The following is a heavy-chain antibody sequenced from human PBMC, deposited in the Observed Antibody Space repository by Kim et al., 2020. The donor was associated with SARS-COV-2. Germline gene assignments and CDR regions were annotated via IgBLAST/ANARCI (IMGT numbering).Heavy chain of an antibody. CDR3: NSVPSTILAFWVGFD. J-gene: IGHJ3*02. CDR1: GFTFSGSA. CDR2: IRSKANSYAS. V-gene: IGHV3-73*01. Sequence: GGSLRLSCAASGFTFSGSAIHWVRQASGKGLAWVGRIRSKANSYASTYAASVRGRFSISRDDSKHTAYLQMNNLKTEDMAEYYCNSVPSTILAFWVGFD. D-gene: IGHD3-3*02.